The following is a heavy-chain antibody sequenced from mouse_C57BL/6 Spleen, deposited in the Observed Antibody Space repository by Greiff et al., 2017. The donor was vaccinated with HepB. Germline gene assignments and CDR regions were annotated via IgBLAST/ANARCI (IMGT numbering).Heavy chain of an antibody. CDR2: IYPSDSET. D-gene: IGHD2-12*01. V-gene: IGHV1-61*01. Sequence: VQLQQSGAELVRPGSSVKLSCKASGYTFTSYWMDWVKQRPGQGLEWIGNIYPSDSETHYNQKFKDKATLTVDKSSSTAYMQLSSLTSEDSAVYYCARTPIYSHSGYWGQGTTLTVSS. CDR1: GYTFTSYW. CDR3: ARTPIYSHSGY. J-gene: IGHJ2*01.